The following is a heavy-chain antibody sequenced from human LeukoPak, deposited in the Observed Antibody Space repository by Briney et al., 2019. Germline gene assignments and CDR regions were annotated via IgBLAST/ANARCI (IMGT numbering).Heavy chain of an antibody. CDR1: GYSISGGYY. V-gene: IGHV4-38-2*01. J-gene: IGHJ4*02. D-gene: IGHD1-7*01. Sequence: SETLSLTCAVSGYSISGGYYWGWIRQPPGKGLEWIGSIYHSGSTYYNPSLKSRVTISVDTPKNQFSLKLSSVTAADTAVYYCARHRSLDRGTTVLDYWGQGTLVTVSS. CDR3: ARHRSLDRGTTVLDY. CDR2: IYHSGST.